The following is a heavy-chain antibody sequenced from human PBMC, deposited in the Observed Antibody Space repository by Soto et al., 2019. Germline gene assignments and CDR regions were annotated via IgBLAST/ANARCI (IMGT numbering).Heavy chain of an antibody. CDR1: GYTFTSYA. CDR2: INAGNGNT. CDR3: ARDGSGGGSYEEY. V-gene: IGHV1-3*01. J-gene: IGHJ4*02. D-gene: IGHD1-26*01. Sequence: QVQLVQSGAEVKKPGASVKVSCKASGYTFTSYAMHWVRQAPGQRLEWMGWINAGNGNTKYSQKFQGRVTITRDTYASTGYMELSSLRSEDTTVYYCARDGSGGGSYEEYWGQGTLVTVSS.